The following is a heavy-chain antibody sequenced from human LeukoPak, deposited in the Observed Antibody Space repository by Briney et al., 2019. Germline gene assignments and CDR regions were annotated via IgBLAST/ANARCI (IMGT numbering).Heavy chain of an antibody. V-gene: IGHV1-2*06. CDR1: EYTFTTYY. D-gene: IGHD3-10*01. J-gene: IGHJ2*01. CDR2: INPGSGGT. CDR3: ARGSGRYYVGYWYFDL. Sequence: GASVKVSCKASEYTFTTYYIRWVRQAPGQGLEWMGRINPGSGGTNYAQKFQGRVTMTGDTSISTAYMELSRLRSDDTAVYYCARGSGRYYVGYWYFDLWGRGTLVTVSS.